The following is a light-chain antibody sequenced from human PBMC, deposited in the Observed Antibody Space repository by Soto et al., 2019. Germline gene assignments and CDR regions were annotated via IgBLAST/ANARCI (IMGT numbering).Light chain of an antibody. V-gene: IGKV3-20*01. CDR2: GTS. Sequence: EIVLTQSPGTLSLSPGESATLSCRASQSVSSSYLSWYQQKPGQAPRLLIHGTSDRATGIPDRFSGSGSGTDFTQTITSLEPEDFAVYYCQQYGRLPPYTFGQGTKLEIK. CDR3: QQYGRLPPYT. CDR1: QSVSSSY. J-gene: IGKJ2*01.